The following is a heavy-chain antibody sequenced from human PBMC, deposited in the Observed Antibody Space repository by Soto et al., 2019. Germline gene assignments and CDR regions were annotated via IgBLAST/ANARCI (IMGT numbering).Heavy chain of an antibody. CDR3: ARDPRERYDILTQWGGGYYFDY. J-gene: IGHJ4*02. Sequence: GGSLRLSCAASGFTFSSYGMHWVRQAPGKGLEWVAVIWYDGSNKYYADSVKGRFTISRDNSKNTLYLQMNSLRAEDTAVYYCARDPRERYDILTQWGGGYYFDYWGQGTLVTVSS. CDR1: GFTFSSYG. CDR2: IWYDGSNK. D-gene: IGHD3-9*01. V-gene: IGHV3-33*01.